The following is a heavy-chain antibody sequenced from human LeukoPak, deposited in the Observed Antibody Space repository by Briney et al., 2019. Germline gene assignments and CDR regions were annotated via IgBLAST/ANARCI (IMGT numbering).Heavy chain of an antibody. CDR1: GFTFSESW. CDR2: MNQYGSEK. D-gene: IGHD3-16*01. V-gene: IGHV3-7*01. J-gene: IGHJ6*02. CDR3: ATYTHWVAGDV. Sequence: GGSLRLSCAASGFTFSESWMSWVRQAPGKGLEWVANMNQYGSEKDYVVSVKGRFTISRDNARNSLYLQMGSLRAEDTAVYYCATYTHWVAGDVWGQGTTVTVSS.